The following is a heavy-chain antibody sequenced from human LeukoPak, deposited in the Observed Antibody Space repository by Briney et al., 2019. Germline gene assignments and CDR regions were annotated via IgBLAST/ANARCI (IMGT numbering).Heavy chain of an antibody. J-gene: IGHJ4*02. Sequence: SETLSLTCAVYGGSFRGYYWSWLRPPPAKGRAGIGEINHSGSTNYNPSLKSRVTISVDTSKNQFSLKLSSVTAADTAVYYCARGRSGRRTSCSNFDYWGQGTLVTVSS. V-gene: IGHV4-34*01. CDR2: INHSGST. CDR1: GGSFRGYY. CDR3: ARGRSGRRTSCSNFDY. D-gene: IGHD2-2*01.